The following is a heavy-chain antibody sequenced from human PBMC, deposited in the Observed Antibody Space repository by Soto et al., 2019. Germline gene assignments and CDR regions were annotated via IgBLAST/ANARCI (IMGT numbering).Heavy chain of an antibody. V-gene: IGHV4-34*01. CDR3: ARAPKVSGSSQTRPDF. Sequence: SETLSLTCSIYSGSFSGYYWSWIRQPPGKGLEWIGEISQSGNTNYSPSLNSRVSISIDTSKKQFSLNLASVSAADTAVYYCARAPKVSGSSQTRPDFWGQGTLVTVSS. CDR1: SGSFSGYY. J-gene: IGHJ4*02. CDR2: ISQSGNT. D-gene: IGHD6-6*01.